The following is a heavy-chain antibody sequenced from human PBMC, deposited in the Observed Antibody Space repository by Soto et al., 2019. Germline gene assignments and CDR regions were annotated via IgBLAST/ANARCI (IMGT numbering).Heavy chain of an antibody. V-gene: IGHV5-51*01. Sequence: GGALKISRKGSGYSFSIYWIGWGRPMPGKGLEWMGIIYPGDSDTRYSPSFQGQVTISADKSISTAYLQWSSLRASDTAMYYCAKTYSSLTYDAFDIWGQGTMVTVSS. CDR3: AKTYSSLTYDAFDI. D-gene: IGHD6-6*01. J-gene: IGHJ3*02. CDR2: IYPGDSDT. CDR1: GYSFSIYW.